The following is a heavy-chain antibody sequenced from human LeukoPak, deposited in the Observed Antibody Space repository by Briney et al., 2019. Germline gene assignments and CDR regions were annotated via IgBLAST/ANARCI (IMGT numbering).Heavy chain of an antibody. CDR3: AKRFCGGDCYSAFDY. Sequence: GGSLRLSCAASGFTFSDYYMSWIRQAPGRGLEWVSYISGSGSTIYYADSVKGRFTISRDNSKNTLYLQMNSLRAEDTAVYYCAKRFCGGDCYSAFDYWGQGTLVTVSS. V-gene: IGHV3-11*04. CDR2: ISGSGSTI. D-gene: IGHD2-21*01. CDR1: GFTFSDYY. J-gene: IGHJ4*02.